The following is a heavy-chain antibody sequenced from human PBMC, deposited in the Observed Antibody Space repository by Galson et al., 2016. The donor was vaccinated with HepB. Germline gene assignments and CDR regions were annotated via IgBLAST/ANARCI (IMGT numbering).Heavy chain of an antibody. Sequence: SETLSLTCGVSGGSISSSNWWSWVRQPPGKGLEWIGEINHVGSTNDNPSLQSRVTISLDKSKNQFSLKLRSVTAADTAVYYCARVAGTGGGMDVWGQGTPVTVSS. V-gene: IGHV4-4*02. D-gene: IGHD6-19*01. CDR1: GGSISSSNW. CDR2: INHVGST. CDR3: ARVAGTGGGMDV. J-gene: IGHJ6*02.